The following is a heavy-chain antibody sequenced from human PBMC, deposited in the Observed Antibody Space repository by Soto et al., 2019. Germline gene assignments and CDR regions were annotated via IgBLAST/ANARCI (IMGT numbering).Heavy chain of an antibody. J-gene: IGHJ5*02. CDR1: GGTFTYYG. CDR3: ARDLGTTIAGPPRRETYGWLDP. V-gene: IGHV1-69*01. Sequence: QVQLVQSGAEVKRPGSSVKLSCKASGGTFTYYGISWVRQAPGQGLEWMGGIIPIIGAATYAQKCQGRLTITADQSTSTAYMELSSLGSEDTALYYCARDLGTTIAGPPRRETYGWLDPWGQGTLVTVSS. D-gene: IGHD3-22*01. CDR2: IIPIIGAA.